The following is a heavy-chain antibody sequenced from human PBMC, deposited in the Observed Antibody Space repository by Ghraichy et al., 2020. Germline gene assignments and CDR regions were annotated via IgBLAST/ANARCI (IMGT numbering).Heavy chain of an antibody. D-gene: IGHD1-26*01. CDR3: ASDNSGSYDDAFDI. CDR1: GGSINSVDYY. J-gene: IGHJ3*02. CDR2: VDYGGST. Sequence: SEPLSLTCIVSGGSINSVDYYWGWIRPPPGKGLEWIANVDYGGSTYYNPSLKSRVTISLDTSRIHFSLKLRSVTAADTAVYYCASDNSGSYDDAFDIWGQGTMVTVST. V-gene: IGHV4-39*02.